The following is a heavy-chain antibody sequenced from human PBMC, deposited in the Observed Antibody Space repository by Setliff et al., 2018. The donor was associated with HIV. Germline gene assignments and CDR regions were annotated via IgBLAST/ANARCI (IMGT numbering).Heavy chain of an antibody. CDR1: GGSISSHY. D-gene: IGHD1-1*01. CDR2: IYTSGNT. J-gene: IGHJ6*04. CDR3: ARLGEHDTGDLDV. V-gene: IGHV4-4*07. Sequence: PSETLSLTCTVSGGSISSHYWGWIRKPAGKGLEWIGHIYTSGNTNYNPSLKSRVSISVATSKNQFFLTLTSVTAADSAVYYCARLGEHDTGDLDVWGKGTTVTVSS.